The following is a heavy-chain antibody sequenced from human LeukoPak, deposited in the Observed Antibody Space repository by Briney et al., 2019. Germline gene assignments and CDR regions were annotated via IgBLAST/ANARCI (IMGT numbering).Heavy chain of an antibody. Sequence: SVKVSCKASGGTFSSYAISWVRQAPGQGLEWTGGIIPIFGTANYAQKFQGRVTITADESTSTAYMELSSLRSEDTAVYYCALTIFGVVTVMDVWGKGTTVTVSS. CDR2: IIPIFGTA. CDR1: GGTFSSYA. J-gene: IGHJ6*03. V-gene: IGHV1-69*01. CDR3: ALTIFGVVTVMDV. D-gene: IGHD3-3*01.